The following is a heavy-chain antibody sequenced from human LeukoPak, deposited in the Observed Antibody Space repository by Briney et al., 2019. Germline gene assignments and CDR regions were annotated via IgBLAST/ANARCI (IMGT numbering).Heavy chain of an antibody. CDR1: GFTSSDYY. V-gene: IGHV3-11*06. D-gene: IGHD3-10*01. Sequence: NPGGSLRLSCAASGFTSSDYYMSWIRQAPGKGLEWVSYISSSSSYTNYADSVKGRFTISRDNARNSLYLQMNSLRAEDTAVYYCARDDGSGSSPLDYWGQGTLVTVSS. CDR3: ARDDGSGSSPLDY. CDR2: ISSSSSYT. J-gene: IGHJ4*02.